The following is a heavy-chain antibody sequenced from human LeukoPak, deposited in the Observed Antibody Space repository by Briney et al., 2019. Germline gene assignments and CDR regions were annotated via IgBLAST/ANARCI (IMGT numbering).Heavy chain of an antibody. D-gene: IGHD2-15*01. V-gene: IGHV3-23*01. CDR3: AKAVVVAATPMDV. J-gene: IGHJ6*03. CDR2: ISGSGGST. CDR1: GFTFSSYA. Sequence: GGSLRLSCAASGFTFSSYAMSWVRQAPGKGLEWVSVISGSGGSTYYADSVKGRFTISRDNSKNTLYLQMNSLRAEGTAVYYCAKAVVVAATPMDVWGKGTTVTVSS.